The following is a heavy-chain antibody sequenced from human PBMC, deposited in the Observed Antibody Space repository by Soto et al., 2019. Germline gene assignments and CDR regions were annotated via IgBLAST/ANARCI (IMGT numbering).Heavy chain of an antibody. J-gene: IGHJ6*02. D-gene: IGHD1-26*01. CDR3: AREEQGGMYV. V-gene: IGHV1-2*02. CDR2: INPNSGDT. Sequence: ASVKVSCKASGYTFTGYYMHWLRQAPGQGLEWMGWINPNSGDTNFAQKFQGRVTMTRDTSISTAYMELSRLRSDDTAVYSCAREEQGGMYVWGRGTTVTVSS. CDR1: GYTFTGYY.